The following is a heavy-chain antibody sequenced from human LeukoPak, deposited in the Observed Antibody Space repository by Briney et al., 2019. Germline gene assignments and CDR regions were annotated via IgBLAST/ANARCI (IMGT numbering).Heavy chain of an antibody. Sequence: GASVKVSCKASGYTFTSYDINWVRQATGQGLEWMGWMNPNSGNTGYAQKFQGRVTMTRNTSISTAYMELSSLRSEDTAVYYCARASIAAAATLFDYWGQGTLVTVSS. D-gene: IGHD6-13*01. CDR1: GYTFTSYD. CDR2: MNPNSGNT. CDR3: ARASIAAAATLFDY. V-gene: IGHV1-8*01. J-gene: IGHJ4*02.